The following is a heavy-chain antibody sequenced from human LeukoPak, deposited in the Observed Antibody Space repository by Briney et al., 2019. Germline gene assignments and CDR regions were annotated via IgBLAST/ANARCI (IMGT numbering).Heavy chain of an antibody. CDR1: GFTISTYS. J-gene: IGHJ4*02. CDR3: ASEYMDISF. Sequence: GGSLRLSCAASGFTISTYSMNWVRQAPGKGLEWVSSIRRDSSQMYYADSVKGRFTVSRDNAKNSLHLEMNNLRAEDTALYYCASEYMDISFWGQGTLVTVSS. V-gene: IGHV3-21*01. CDR2: IRRDSSQM. D-gene: IGHD2-2*03.